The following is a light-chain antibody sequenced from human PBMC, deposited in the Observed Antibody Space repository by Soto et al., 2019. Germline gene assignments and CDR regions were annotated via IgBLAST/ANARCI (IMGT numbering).Light chain of an antibody. CDR3: QQYNNWPRT. V-gene: IGKV3-15*01. CDR2: GAS. CDR1: QSVSSD. J-gene: IGKJ1*01. Sequence: EILITQSPATLSVSPGERVTLSWRASQSVSSDLAWYHQRHGQPPRLLIYGASTRDTGIPARFSGSGSGTEFTLTINSLQSEDFEVYYCQQYNNWPRTFGQGTKVDIK.